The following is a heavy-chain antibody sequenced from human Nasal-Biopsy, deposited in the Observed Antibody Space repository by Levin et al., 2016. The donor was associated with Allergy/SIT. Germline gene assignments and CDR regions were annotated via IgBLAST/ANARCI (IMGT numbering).Heavy chain of an antibody. J-gene: IGHJ4*02. V-gene: IGHV3-23*01. CDR3: AKWAKVATIPYYFDY. CDR2: IGGNGGST. Sequence: GESLKISCAAFGFTFSSYAMTWVRQAPGKGLEWVSAIGGNGGSTFYADSVKGRFTISRDNSKNTLYLQMNSLRADDTAVYYCAKWAKVATIPYYFDYWGQGTLVAVSS. CDR1: GFTFSSYA. D-gene: IGHD5-12*01.